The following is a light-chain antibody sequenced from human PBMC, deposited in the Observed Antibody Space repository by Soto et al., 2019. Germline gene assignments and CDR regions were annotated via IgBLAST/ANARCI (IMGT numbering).Light chain of an antibody. V-gene: IGKV3-15*01. Sequence: ETVLTQSPATLSVSPGDRATLSCGASQSVGTYLAWYQQKPGQAPRLLIYGASSRVTGIPGRFSGSGSGTDFTLTISSLQSEDFAVYYCQQYNNWPLTFGQGTKLEIK. J-gene: IGKJ2*01. CDR2: GAS. CDR3: QQYNNWPLT. CDR1: QSVGTY.